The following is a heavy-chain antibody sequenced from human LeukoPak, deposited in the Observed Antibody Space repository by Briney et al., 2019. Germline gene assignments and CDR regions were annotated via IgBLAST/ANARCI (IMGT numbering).Heavy chain of an antibody. CDR1: GDTFSRYA. CDR3: ARQVRVGNNYFDP. D-gene: IGHD1-26*01. Sequence: ASVKVSCKASGDTFSRYAISWERQAPGQGLEWMGIINPSGGSTSYAQKFQVRVTMTRDMSTSTVYMELSSLRSEDTAVYYCARQVRVGNNYFDPWGQGTLVTVSS. CDR2: INPSGGST. V-gene: IGHV1-46*01. J-gene: IGHJ5*02.